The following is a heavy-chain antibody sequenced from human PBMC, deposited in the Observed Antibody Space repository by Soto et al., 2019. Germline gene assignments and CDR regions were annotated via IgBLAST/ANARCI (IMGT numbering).Heavy chain of an antibody. Sequence: SETLSLTCTVSGGSISSSSYYWGWIRQPPGKGLEWIGSIYYSGSTYYNPSLKSRVTISVDTSKNQFSLKLSSVTAADTAVYYCARHVGYSSGWYRAPFDYWGQGTLVTVSS. CDR2: IYYSGST. D-gene: IGHD6-19*01. CDR3: ARHVGYSSGWYRAPFDY. V-gene: IGHV4-39*01. J-gene: IGHJ4*02. CDR1: GGSISSSSYY.